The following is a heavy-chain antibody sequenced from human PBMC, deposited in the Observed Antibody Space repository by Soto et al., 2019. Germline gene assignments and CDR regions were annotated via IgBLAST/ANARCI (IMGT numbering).Heavy chain of an antibody. CDR2: IYYSGST. V-gene: IGHV4-59*08. CDR3: ARRWGRTFGY. Sequence: SETLSLTCTVSGGSISSYYWSWIRQPPGKGLEWIGYIYYSGSTNYNPSLKSRVTISVDTSKNQFSLKLSSVTAADTAVYYCARRWGRTFGYWGQGTLVTVSS. D-gene: IGHD7-27*01. CDR1: GGSISSYY. J-gene: IGHJ4*02.